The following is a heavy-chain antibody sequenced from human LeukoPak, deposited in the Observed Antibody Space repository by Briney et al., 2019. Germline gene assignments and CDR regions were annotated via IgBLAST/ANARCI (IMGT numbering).Heavy chain of an antibody. CDR2: INHSGST. J-gene: IGHJ4*02. Sequence: SETLSLTCAVYGGSFSGYYWSWIRQPPGKGLEWIGEINHSGSTNYNPSLKSRVTISVDTSKNQFSLKLSSVTAADTAVYYCARVAAGSSWNDYWGQGTLVTVSS. D-gene: IGHD6-13*01. V-gene: IGHV4-34*01. CDR3: ARVAAGSSWNDY. CDR1: GGSFSGYY.